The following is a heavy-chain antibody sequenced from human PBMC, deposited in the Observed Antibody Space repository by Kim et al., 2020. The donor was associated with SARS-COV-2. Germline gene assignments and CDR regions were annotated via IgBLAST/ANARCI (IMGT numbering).Heavy chain of an antibody. D-gene: IGHD3-10*01. V-gene: IGHV1-3*01. Sequence: ASVKVSCKASGYTFTSYAMHWVRQAPGQRLEWMGWINAGNGNTKYSQKFQGRVTITRDTSASTAYMELSSLRSEDTAVYYCARALLWFGEYYFDYWGQGTLVTVSS. CDR1: GYTFTSYA. CDR3: ARALLWFGEYYFDY. CDR2: INAGNGNT. J-gene: IGHJ4*02.